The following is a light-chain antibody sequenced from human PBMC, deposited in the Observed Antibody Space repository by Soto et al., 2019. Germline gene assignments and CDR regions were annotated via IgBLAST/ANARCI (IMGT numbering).Light chain of an antibody. CDR2: WAS. V-gene: IGKV4-1*01. Sequence: DIVMTQSPDSLAVSLGERATINCKSSQSVLYSSDNRNYLTWYQQKPGQPPKLLIYWASTRESGVPDRFSGSGSGTDFTLTISSLQAEDLAVYYYQQYYNIPKTFGQRTK. J-gene: IGKJ1*01. CDR1: QSVLYSSDNRNY. CDR3: QQYYNIPKT.